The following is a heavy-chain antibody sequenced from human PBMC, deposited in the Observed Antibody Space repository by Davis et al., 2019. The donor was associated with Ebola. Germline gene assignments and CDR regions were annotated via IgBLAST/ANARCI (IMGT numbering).Heavy chain of an antibody. CDR3: ARGGVLWFGELVYYYLYGMDV. D-gene: IGHD3-10*01. CDR2: IHHSGST. Sequence: MPSETLSLTCAVYGGSFSGYYWSCIRQPPGTGLERIGEIHHSGSTNYNPSLKSRVTISVDTSKNQFSLQLSSVTAADTAVYYCARGGVLWFGELVYYYLYGMDVWGKGTTVTVSS. CDR1: GGSFSGYY. J-gene: IGHJ6*04. V-gene: IGHV4-34*01.